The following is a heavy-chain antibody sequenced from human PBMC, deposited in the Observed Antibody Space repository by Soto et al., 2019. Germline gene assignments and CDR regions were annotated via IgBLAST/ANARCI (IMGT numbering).Heavy chain of an antibody. CDR1: GFNFGNYA. J-gene: IGHJ6*03. V-gene: IGHV3-9*01. Sequence: EVLLVESGGGLVQPDRPLRLSCEASGFNFGNYAMHWVRQVPGKGLEWVSASSWNSGQLDYADSVRGRFTISRDNGKNSLYLEMNSLRPDDTAVYFCAKDKSTGEYSYYRYMDVWGRGTTVIVSS. CDR2: SSWNSGQL. CDR3: AKDKSTGEYSYYRYMDV. D-gene: IGHD4-17*01.